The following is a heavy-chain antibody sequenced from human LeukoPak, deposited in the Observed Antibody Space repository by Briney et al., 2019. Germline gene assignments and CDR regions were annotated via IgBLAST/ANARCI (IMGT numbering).Heavy chain of an antibody. CDR1: GGTFSSYA. CDR2: ISAYNGNT. CDR3: ARDLVDNACDF. Sequence: ASVKVSCKASGGTFSSYAISWVRQAPGQGLEWMGWISAYNGNTNYAQKLQGRVTMTTDTSTSTAYMELRSLRSDDTAVYYCARDLVDNACDFWGQGTLVTVSS. D-gene: IGHD2-8*01. J-gene: IGHJ4*02. V-gene: IGHV1-18*01.